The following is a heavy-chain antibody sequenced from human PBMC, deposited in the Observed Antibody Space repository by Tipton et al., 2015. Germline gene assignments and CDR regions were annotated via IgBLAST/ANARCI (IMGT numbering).Heavy chain of an antibody. CDR2: INHSGST. V-gene: IGHV4-34*01. CDR3: AREVWYNDSTGYDY. D-gene: IGHD3-22*01. Sequence: LRLSCAVFGGSLSGYYWSWIRQSPGKGLEWIGEINHSGSTNYNSPLKSRVTISVDTSKNQFSLRVSSVTAADTAVYYCAREVWYNDSTGYDYWGQGTLVTVSS. CDR1: GGSLSGYY. J-gene: IGHJ4*02.